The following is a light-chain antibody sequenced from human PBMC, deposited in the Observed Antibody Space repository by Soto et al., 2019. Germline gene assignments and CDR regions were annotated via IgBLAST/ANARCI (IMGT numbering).Light chain of an antibody. CDR1: QSVLYSSNNKNY. Sequence: DIVMTQSPDSLAVSLGERATINCKSSQSVLYSSNNKNYLAWYQQKPGQPPKLLIYWASTRESGVPDRFSGSGSGTDFTLTSSSLQAEDVAVYYCQQYYSTPRGTFGQGTKVEIK. V-gene: IGKV4-1*01. CDR3: QQYYSTPRGT. CDR2: WAS. J-gene: IGKJ1*01.